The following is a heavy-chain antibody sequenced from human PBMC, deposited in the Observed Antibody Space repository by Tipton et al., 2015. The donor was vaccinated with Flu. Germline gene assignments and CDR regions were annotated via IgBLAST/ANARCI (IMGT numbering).Heavy chain of an antibody. CDR2: ISASGVST. CDR1: GFNFATCG. V-gene: IGHV3-23*01. Sequence: SLRLSCEASGFNFATCGMTWVRQAPGKGLEWVSGISASGVSTYYADSVKGRFTISRDNSKNTLYLQMNSLRDEDTALYYCAKVHQWLVDYFDYWGQGTLVTVSS. J-gene: IGHJ4*02. D-gene: IGHD6-19*01. CDR3: AKVHQWLVDYFDY.